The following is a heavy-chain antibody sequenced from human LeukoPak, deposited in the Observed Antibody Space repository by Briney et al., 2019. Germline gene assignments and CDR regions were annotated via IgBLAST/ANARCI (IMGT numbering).Heavy chain of an antibody. CDR2: IYYSGST. V-gene: IGHV4-39*07. D-gene: IGHD6-13*01. Sequence: SETLSLTCTVSGGSISSSSYYWGWIRQPPGKGLEWIGSIYYSGSTYYNPSLKSRVTISVDTSKNQFSLKLSSVTAADTPVYYCARGESGSWYSSSWYYWGQGTLVTVSS. J-gene: IGHJ4*02. CDR1: GGSISSSSYY. CDR3: ARGESGSWYSSSWYY.